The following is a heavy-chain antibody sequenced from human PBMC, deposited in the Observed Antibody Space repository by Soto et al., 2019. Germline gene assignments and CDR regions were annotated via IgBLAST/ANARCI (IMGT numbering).Heavy chain of an antibody. V-gene: IGHV4-31*03. CDR1: GGSISSGGYY. CDR2: IYYSGST. J-gene: IGHJ5*02. CDR3: ARDCSRLLWFGESGDWFDP. D-gene: IGHD3-10*01. Sequence: QVQLQESGPGLVKPSQTLSLTCTVSGGSISSGGYYWSWIRQHPGKGLEWIGYIYYSGSTYYNPSLKSRVTISVDTSKNQFSLKLSSVTAADTAVYYCARDCSRLLWFGESGDWFDPWGQGTLVTVSS.